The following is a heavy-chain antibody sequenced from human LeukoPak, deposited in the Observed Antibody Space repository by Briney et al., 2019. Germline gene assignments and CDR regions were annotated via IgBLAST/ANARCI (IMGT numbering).Heavy chain of an antibody. J-gene: IGHJ4*02. D-gene: IGHD3-10*01. V-gene: IGHV1-2*02. CDR3: ARGAGGFGEFDFYY. CDR1: GYTFTGYY. CDR2: INPNSGGT. Sequence: GASVKVSCKASGYTFTGYYMHWVRQAPGQGLEWMGWINPNSGGTSYAQKFQGRVTMTRDTSISTAYMELRSDDTAVYCCARGAGGFGEFDFYYWGQGTLVTVSS.